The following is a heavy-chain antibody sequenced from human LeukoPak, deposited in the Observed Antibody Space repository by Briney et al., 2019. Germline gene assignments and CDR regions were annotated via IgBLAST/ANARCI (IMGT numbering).Heavy chain of an antibody. CDR2: IYYSGST. CDR3: ARVGNPLVTVFAWFDP. CDR1: GGSISSSSYY. J-gene: IGHJ5*02. Sequence: SETLSLTCTVPGGSISSSSYYWGWIRQPPGKGLEWIGSIYYSGSTYYNPSLKSRVTISVDTSKNQFSLKLSSVTAADTAVYYCARVGNPLVTVFAWFDPWGQGTLVTVSS. V-gene: IGHV4-39*07. D-gene: IGHD3-3*01.